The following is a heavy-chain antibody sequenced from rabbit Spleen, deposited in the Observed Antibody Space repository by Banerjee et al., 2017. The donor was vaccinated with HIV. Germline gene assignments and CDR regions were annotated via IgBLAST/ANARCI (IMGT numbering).Heavy chain of an antibody. CDR3: ARAIVPWLGLTRLDL. J-gene: IGHJ6*01. CDR2: IDPVFGIT. V-gene: IGHV1S7*01. CDR1: GFTLSSYY. Sequence: QLKESGGGLVQPGGSLKLSCKASGFTLSSYYMNWVRQAPGKGLEWIGYIDPVFGITYYANWVNGRFSISRENAQSTVDLKMTSLTAADTATYFCARAIVPWLGLTRLDLWGPGTLVTVS. D-gene: IGHD4-1*01.